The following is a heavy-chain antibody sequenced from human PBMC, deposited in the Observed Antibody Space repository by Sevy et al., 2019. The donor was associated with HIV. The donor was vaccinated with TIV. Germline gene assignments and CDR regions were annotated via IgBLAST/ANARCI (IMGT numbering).Heavy chain of an antibody. D-gene: IGHD6-19*01. CDR1: GFTFSSYG. V-gene: IGHV3-33*01. CDR3: ARDHGYSSGWYFGFDY. J-gene: IGHJ4*02. Sequence: GGSLRLSCAASGFTFSSYGMHWVRQAPGKGLEWVAVIWYDGSNKYYADSVKGRFTISRDNSKNTLYLQMNSLRAEDTAVYYCARDHGYSSGWYFGFDYWGQRTLVTVSS. CDR2: IWYDGSNK.